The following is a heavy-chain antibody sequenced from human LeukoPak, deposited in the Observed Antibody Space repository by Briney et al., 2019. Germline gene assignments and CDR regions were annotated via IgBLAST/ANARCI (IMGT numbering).Heavy chain of an antibody. D-gene: IGHD3-22*01. CDR3: ARGPYSYDSSGAFDI. V-gene: IGHV4-4*07. J-gene: IGHJ3*02. Sequence: SETLSLTCTVSGGSISSYYWSWIRQSPGKGLEWIGRISSSGSTNYNPSLKSRVTISVDTSKNQFSLKLSSVTAADTAVYFCARGPYSYDSSGAFDIWGQGTMVTVSS. CDR1: GGSISSYY. CDR2: ISSSGST.